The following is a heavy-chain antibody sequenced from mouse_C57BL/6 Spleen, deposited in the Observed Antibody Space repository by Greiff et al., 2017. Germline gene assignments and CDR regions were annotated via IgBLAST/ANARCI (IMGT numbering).Heavy chain of an antibody. D-gene: IGHD2-4*01. Sequence: VQLQQSGPELVKPGASVKISCKASGYAFSSSWMNWVKQRPGQGLEWIGRIFPGDGDTNYNGKFKGKATLTADKSSSTAYMQLSSLTSEDSAVYFCALYYDYDALDYWGQGTTLTVSS. J-gene: IGHJ2*01. CDR2: IFPGDGDT. V-gene: IGHV1-82*01. CDR1: GYAFSSSW. CDR3: ALYYDYDALDY.